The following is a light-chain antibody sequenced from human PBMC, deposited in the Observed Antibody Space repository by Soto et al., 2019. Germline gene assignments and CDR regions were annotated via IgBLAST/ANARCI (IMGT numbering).Light chain of an antibody. CDR2: EVS. Sequence: QSVLTQPASVSGSPGQSITISCTGTCSDGRGYQYVSWYQQHPGKAPKLMLYEVSNRPSVVSGRFSGSKSGNTASLTISGLQAEDEADYYCSSFRSSGTLYVFGTGTKVTVL. J-gene: IGLJ1*01. CDR3: SSFRSSGTLYV. CDR1: CSDGRGYQY. V-gene: IGLV2-14*01.